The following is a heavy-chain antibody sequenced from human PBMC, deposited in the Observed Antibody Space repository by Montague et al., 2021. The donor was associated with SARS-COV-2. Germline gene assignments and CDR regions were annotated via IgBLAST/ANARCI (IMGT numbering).Heavy chain of an antibody. Sequence: CAISGDSVWVNNAAWSWIKHAPEGGPERLGRTNYRSKWTSDYATAVEGRIGIDPDTSKNQFFLHLRSVAPEDTGVYYCVRDTGSAQAGFDAWGQGTLVTVSS. V-gene: IGHV6-1*01. CDR2: TNYRSKWTS. D-gene: IGHD4-17*01. CDR3: VRDTGSAQAGFDA. CDR1: GDSVWVNNAA. J-gene: IGHJ4*02.